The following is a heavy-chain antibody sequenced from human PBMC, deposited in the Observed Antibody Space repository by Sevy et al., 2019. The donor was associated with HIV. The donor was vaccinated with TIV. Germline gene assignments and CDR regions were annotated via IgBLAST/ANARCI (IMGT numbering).Heavy chain of an antibody. CDR2: IIPIFGTA. Sequence: ASVKVSCKASGGTISSYAISWVRQAPGQGLEWMGGIIPIFGTANYAQKFQGRVTITADESTSTAYMELSSLRSEDTAVYYCASETGIYSSGWQDAFDIWGQGTMVTVSS. J-gene: IGHJ3*02. CDR3: ASETGIYSSGWQDAFDI. CDR1: GGTISSYA. D-gene: IGHD6-19*01. V-gene: IGHV1-69*13.